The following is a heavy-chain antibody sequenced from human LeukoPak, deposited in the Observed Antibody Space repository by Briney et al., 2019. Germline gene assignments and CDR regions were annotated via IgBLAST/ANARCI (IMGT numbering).Heavy chain of an antibody. CDR1: GGSISSYY. V-gene: IGHV4-59*01. CDR2: IYYSGST. CDR3: ARAPPTAAAGTSWFDP. Sequence: PSETLSLTCTVSGGSISSYYWSWIRQPPGKGLEWIGYIYYSGSTNYNPSLKSRVTISVDTSKNQFSLKLSSVTAADTAVYYCARAPPTAAAGTSWFDPWGQGTLVTVSS. J-gene: IGHJ5*02. D-gene: IGHD6-13*01.